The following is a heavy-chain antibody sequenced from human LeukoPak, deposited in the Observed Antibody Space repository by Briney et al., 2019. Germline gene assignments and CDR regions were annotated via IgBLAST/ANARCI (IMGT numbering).Heavy chain of an antibody. CDR1: GDSISSYY. CDR3: ARSERIIMILGGAFDI. V-gene: IGHV4-59*08. J-gene: IGHJ3*02. Sequence: TSETLSLTCTVSGDSISSYYWSWIRQPPGKGLEWIGYIYYSGSTNYSPSLKSRVAISVDTSKNQFSLKLSSVTAADTAVHYCARSERIIMILGGAFDIWGQGTVVTVSS. D-gene: IGHD3-22*01. CDR2: IYYSGST.